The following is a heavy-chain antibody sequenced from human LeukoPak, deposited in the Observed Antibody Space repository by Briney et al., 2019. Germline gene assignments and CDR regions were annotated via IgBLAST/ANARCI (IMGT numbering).Heavy chain of an antibody. Sequence: GGSLRLSCAASGFSFSRYSVNWVRQAPGKGLEWIAYISGTSNTIYYADSVKGRFTISRDNAKNSLFLQMNILRAEDTAVYFCARDSTVGDLDLWGRGTMVTVSS. V-gene: IGHV3-48*01. CDR3: ARDSTVGDLDL. CDR1: GFSFSRYS. D-gene: IGHD1-26*01. CDR2: ISGTSNTI. J-gene: IGHJ3*01.